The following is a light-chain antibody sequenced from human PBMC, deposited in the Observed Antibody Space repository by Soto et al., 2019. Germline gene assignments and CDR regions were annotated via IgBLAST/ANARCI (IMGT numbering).Light chain of an antibody. V-gene: IGKV1-33*01. J-gene: IGKJ5*01. CDR2: DAS. Sequence: DIQMTQSPSSLSASVGDRVTITCQASQDISNYLSWYQQKPGKAPNLLLYDASNLKTGVPSRFSGSGSWTDFIFIISSLQPEDIATYYCQQYGNLPITFGQGTRLEIK. CDR3: QQYGNLPIT. CDR1: QDISNY.